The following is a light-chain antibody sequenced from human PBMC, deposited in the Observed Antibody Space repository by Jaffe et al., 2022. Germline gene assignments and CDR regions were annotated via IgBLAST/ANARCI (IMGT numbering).Light chain of an antibody. V-gene: IGLV2-23*02. CDR3: CSFAGSTTFWV. CDR2: EVT. CDR1: SSDVGRYNL. J-gene: IGLJ3*02. Sequence: QSALTQPASVSGSPGQSITISCSGTSSDVGRYNLVSWYQQHPGKSPKLIIYEVTKWPSGVSHRFSGSKSGNTASLTISGLQAEDEADYYCCSFAGSTTFWVFGGGTKLTVL.